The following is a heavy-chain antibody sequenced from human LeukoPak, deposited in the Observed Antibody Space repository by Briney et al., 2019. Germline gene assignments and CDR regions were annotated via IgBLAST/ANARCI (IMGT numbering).Heavy chain of an antibody. D-gene: IGHD6-19*01. Sequence: ASVKVSCKASGYTFTGYYMHWVRQAPGQGLEWMGWITPNSGGTNYAQKFQGRVTMTRDTSISTAYMELSRLRSDDTAVYYCARDPYSSRWYQRGTRTEFDYWGQGTLVTVSS. CDR2: ITPNSGGT. V-gene: IGHV1-2*02. J-gene: IGHJ4*02. CDR1: GYTFTGYY. CDR3: ARDPYSSRWYQRGTRTEFDY.